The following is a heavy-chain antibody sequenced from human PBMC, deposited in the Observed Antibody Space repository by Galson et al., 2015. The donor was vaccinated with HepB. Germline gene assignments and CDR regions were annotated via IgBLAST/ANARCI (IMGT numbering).Heavy chain of an antibody. CDR3: AKDQGDGVQGHWDYFDY. J-gene: IGHJ4*02. D-gene: IGHD3-10*01. V-gene: IGHV3-9*01. Sequence: SLRLSCAASGFTFDDYAMHWVRQAPGKGLEWVSGISWNSGSIGYADSVKGRFTISRDNAKNSLYLQMNSLRAEDTALYYCAKDQGDGVQGHWDYFDYWGQGTLVTVSS. CDR1: GFTFDDYA. CDR2: ISWNSGSI.